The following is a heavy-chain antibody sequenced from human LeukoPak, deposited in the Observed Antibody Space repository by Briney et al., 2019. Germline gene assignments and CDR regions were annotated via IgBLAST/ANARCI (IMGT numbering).Heavy chain of an antibody. J-gene: IGHJ4*02. V-gene: IGHV3-7*03. CDR1: GFTFRNYW. D-gene: IGHD1-26*01. Sequence: GGSLRLSCAASGFTFRNYWMSWVRQAPGKGLEWVANIKEDGSVKYYVDSVKGRFTISRDTAKNSVYLQMNSLKTEDTAVYYCTTAQEPNWGQGTLVTVSS. CDR3: TTAQEPN. CDR2: IKEDGSVK.